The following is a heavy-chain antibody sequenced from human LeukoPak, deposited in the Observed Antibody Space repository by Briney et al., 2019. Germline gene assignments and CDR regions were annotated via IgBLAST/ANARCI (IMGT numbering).Heavy chain of an antibody. CDR2: IRQDGSEK. V-gene: IGHV3-7*01. CDR1: GFTFSRYW. Sequence: GGSLRLSCAASGFTFSRYWMTWVRQAPGKGLEWVANIRQDGSEKYYVDSVKGRFTISRDNAKNSLYLQMNSLRAEDTAVYYCAREKEGYCSRTSCYLDYYYYYMDVWGKGTTVTISS. J-gene: IGHJ6*03. D-gene: IGHD2-2*01. CDR3: AREKEGYCSRTSCYLDYYYYYMDV.